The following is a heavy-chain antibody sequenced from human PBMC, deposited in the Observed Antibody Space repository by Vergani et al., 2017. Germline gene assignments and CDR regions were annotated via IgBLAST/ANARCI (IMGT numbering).Heavy chain of an antibody. J-gene: IGHJ4*02. Sequence: QVQLVQSGSEVRKPWASVKVSCQVSGYILTELTIHWVRQAPGKGLEWMGGFDPEHGEVTFAHHIQGRVTMTEDRSTDTAYMELSSLRPEDTALYYCEIVTDYYDSSGYYLDYWGQGTLVTVSS. V-gene: IGHV1-24*01. CDR1: GYILTELT. CDR3: EIVTDYYDSSGYYLDY. D-gene: IGHD3-22*01. CDR2: FDPEHGEV.